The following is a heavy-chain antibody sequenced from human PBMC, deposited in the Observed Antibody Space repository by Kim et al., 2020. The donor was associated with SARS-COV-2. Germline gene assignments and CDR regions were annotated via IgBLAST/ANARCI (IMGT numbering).Heavy chain of an antibody. CDR2: ISSSSSYI. Sequence: GGSLRLSCAASGFTFSSYSMNWVRQAPGKGLEWVSSISSSSSYIYYADSVKGRFTISRDNAKNSLYLQLNSLRAEDTAVYYCARDLTRFDYYGSGSYYFDYWGQGTLVTVSS. CDR1: GFTFSSYS. D-gene: IGHD3-10*01. CDR3: ARDLTRFDYYGSGSYYFDY. J-gene: IGHJ4*02. V-gene: IGHV3-21*01.